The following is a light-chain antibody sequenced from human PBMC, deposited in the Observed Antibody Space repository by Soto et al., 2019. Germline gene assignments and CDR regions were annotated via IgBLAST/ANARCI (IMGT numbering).Light chain of an antibody. CDR2: DAS. J-gene: IGKJ4*01. Sequence: VLVTQSPATLSLSPGERATLSCRASQSVSSYLAWYQQKPGQAPRLLIYDASNWATGIPARFSGSGSGTDFTLTISSLEPEDFAVYYCQQRSNWPLTFGGGTKVDIK. CDR3: QQRSNWPLT. CDR1: QSVSSY. V-gene: IGKV3-11*01.